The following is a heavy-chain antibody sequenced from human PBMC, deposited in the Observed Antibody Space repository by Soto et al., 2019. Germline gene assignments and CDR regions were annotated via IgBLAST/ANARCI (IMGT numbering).Heavy chain of an antibody. CDR3: ARDVRSLTGRQYYFDY. CDR2: ISSSGSTI. D-gene: IGHD3-9*01. CDR1: GFTFSDYY. V-gene: IGHV3-11*01. Sequence: GSLRLSCAASGFTFSDYYMSWIRQAPGKGLEWVSYISSSGSTIYYADSVKGRFTISRDNAKNSLYLQMNSLRAEDTAVYYCARDVRSLTGRQYYFDYWGQGTLVTVSS. J-gene: IGHJ4*02.